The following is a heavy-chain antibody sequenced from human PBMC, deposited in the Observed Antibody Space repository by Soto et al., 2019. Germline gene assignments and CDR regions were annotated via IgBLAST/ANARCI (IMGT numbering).Heavy chain of an antibody. Sequence: PSETLSLTCTVSGGSISSSSYYWGWIRQPPGKGLEWIGSIYYSGSTYYNPSLKSRVTISVDTSKNQFSLKLSSVTAADTAVYYCARQGYYDSSGYDDXGQGTLVTVSS. CDR2: IYYSGST. CDR1: GGSISSSSYY. J-gene: IGHJ4*02. CDR3: ARQGYYDSSGYDD. V-gene: IGHV4-39*01. D-gene: IGHD3-22*01.